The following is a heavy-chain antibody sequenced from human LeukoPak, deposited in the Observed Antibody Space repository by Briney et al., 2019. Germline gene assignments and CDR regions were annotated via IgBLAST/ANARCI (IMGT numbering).Heavy chain of an antibody. V-gene: IGHV4-59*01. CDR3: ARTNYYGSGSYYFDY. Sequence: SETLSLTCTVSGDSTSNYYWGWIRQPPGKGLEWIGYIYYSGSTNYNPSLKGRVTMSLDTSKNQFSLKLSSVTAADTAVYYCARTNYYGSGSYYFDYWGQGTLVTVS. CDR2: IYYSGST. D-gene: IGHD3-10*01. J-gene: IGHJ4*02. CDR1: GDSTSNYY.